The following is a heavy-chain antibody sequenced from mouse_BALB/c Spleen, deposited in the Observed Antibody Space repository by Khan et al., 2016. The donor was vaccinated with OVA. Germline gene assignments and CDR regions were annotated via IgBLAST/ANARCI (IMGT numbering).Heavy chain of an antibody. V-gene: IGHV2-9*02. CDR2: IWAGGST. J-gene: IGHJ2*01. CDR1: GFSLTSYG. D-gene: IGHD1-3*01. CDR3: ARLEDI. Sequence: QVQLQQPGPGLVAPSPSLSITCTASGFSLTSYGVHWVRQHPGQGLEWLGVIWAGGSTNYNSALMSSMSISKDNSKSQVFLKMNSLQSEDTAMYYCARLEDIWGQGTTLTVSS.